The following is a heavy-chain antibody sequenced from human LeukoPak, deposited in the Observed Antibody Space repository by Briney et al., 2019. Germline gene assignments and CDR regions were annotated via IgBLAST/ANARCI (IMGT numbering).Heavy chain of an antibody. D-gene: IGHD4-17*01. V-gene: IGHV4-59*08. CDR3: ARQGNGDLYYFDY. J-gene: IGHJ4*02. CDR1: GGSMNSYY. CDR2: IYYSGST. Sequence: PSETLSLTCSVSGGSMNSYYWSWIRQSPGKGLEWIGYIYYSGSTKYNPSLKSQITISVDTSKNQFSLKLSSVTAADTAMYYCARQGNGDLYYFDYWGQGTLVTVSS.